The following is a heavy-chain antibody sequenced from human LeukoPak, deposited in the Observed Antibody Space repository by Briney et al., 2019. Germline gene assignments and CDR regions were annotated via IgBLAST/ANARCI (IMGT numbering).Heavy chain of an antibody. Sequence: ASVKVSCKVSGYTLTELSMHWVRQAPGKGLEWMGGFDPEDGETIYAQKFQGRVTMTEDTSTDTAYMELGNLRSVDTAVYYCATDQGHDSGTYNYWGQGTLVTVSS. CDR3: ATDQGHDSGTYNY. D-gene: IGHD3-10*01. J-gene: IGHJ4*02. CDR1: GYTLTELS. V-gene: IGHV1-24*01. CDR2: FDPEDGET.